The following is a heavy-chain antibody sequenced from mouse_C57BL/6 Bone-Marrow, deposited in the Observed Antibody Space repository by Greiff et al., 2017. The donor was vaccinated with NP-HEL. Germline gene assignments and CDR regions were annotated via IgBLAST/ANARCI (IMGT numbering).Heavy chain of an antibody. V-gene: IGHV1-69*01. Sequence: VQLQQPGAELVMPGASVKLSCKASGYTFTSYWMHWVKQRPGQGLEWIGEIDPSDSYTNYNQKFKGKSTLTVDKSSSTAYMQLSSLTSEDSAVYYCARDDYEYFDVWGTGTTVTVSS. D-gene: IGHD2-4*01. CDR1: GYTFTSYW. CDR3: ARDDYEYFDV. J-gene: IGHJ1*03. CDR2: IDPSDSYT.